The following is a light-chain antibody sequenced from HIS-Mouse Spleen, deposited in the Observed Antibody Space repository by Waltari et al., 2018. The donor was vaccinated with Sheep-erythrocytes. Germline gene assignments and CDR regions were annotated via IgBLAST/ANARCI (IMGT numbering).Light chain of an antibody. Sequence: SYELTQPPSVSVSPGQTARITCSGDALPKQYAYWYQQKPGQAPVLVIYKDSERPSGIHERFSCSSSGTTVTLTISGVQAEDEADYYCQSADSSGTYVVFGGGTKLTVL. J-gene: IGLJ2*01. CDR2: KDS. CDR1: ALPKQY. CDR3: QSADSSGTYVV. V-gene: IGLV3-25*03.